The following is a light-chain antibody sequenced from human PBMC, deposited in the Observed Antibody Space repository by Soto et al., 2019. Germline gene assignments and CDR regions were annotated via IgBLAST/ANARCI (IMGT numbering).Light chain of an antibody. Sequence: DIQMTQSPSSLSASVGDRVTITCRASQSIRYLNWYQQKPGKGPELLIYAASSLQSGVPSRFSGSGSGTDFTLTISSLQPEDSATYYCQQSDSSPAFGQGTRLEIK. CDR1: QSIRY. CDR2: AAS. CDR3: QQSDSSPA. V-gene: IGKV1-39*01. J-gene: IGKJ5*01.